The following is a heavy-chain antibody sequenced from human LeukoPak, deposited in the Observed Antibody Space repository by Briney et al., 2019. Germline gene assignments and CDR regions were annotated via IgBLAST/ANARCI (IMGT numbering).Heavy chain of an antibody. V-gene: IGHV4-59*12. CDR1: GGSISSYY. Sequence: SETLSLTCTVSGGSISSYYWSWIRQPPGKGLEWIGYIYYSGSTNYNPSLKSRVTMSVDTSKNQFSLKLSSVTAADTAVYYCARDLPSGSYFDAFDIWGQGTMVTVSS. CDR3: ARDLPSGSYFDAFDI. D-gene: IGHD1-26*01. J-gene: IGHJ3*02. CDR2: IYYSGST.